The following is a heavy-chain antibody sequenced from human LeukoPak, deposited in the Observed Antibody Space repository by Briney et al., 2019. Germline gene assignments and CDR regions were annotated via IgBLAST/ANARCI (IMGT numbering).Heavy chain of an antibody. CDR2: ISSSSSTI. J-gene: IGHJ4*02. CDR3: ARIKSDYGDYIPYFDY. D-gene: IGHD4-17*01. V-gene: IGHV3-48*01. Sequence: GGSLRLSCTASGFTFGDYAMSWFRQAPGKGLEWVSYISSSSSTIYYADSVKGRFTISRDNAKNSLYLQMNSLRAEDTAVYYCARIKSDYGDYIPYFDYWGQGTLVTVSS. CDR1: GFTFGDYA.